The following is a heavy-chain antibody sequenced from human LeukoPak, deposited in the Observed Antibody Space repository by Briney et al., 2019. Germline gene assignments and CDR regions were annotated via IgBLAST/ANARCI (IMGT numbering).Heavy chain of an antibody. CDR2: ISAYNGNT. CDR3: ARDQDPGAFDI. CDR1: GYTFSSYG. V-gene: IGHV1-18*01. Sequence: GASVKVSCKASGYTFSSYGISWVRQAPGQGLEWMAWISAYNGNTNYAQNLQGRVTMTTDTSTNTAYMELRSLRSDDTAVYYCARDQDPGAFDIWGQGTMVTVSS. J-gene: IGHJ3*02.